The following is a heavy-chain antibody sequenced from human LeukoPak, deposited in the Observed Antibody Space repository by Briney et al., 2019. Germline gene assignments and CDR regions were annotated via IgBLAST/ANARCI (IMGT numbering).Heavy chain of an antibody. CDR3: ARGYSTWVTEGYYYYHYMDV. Sequence: SETLSLTCVVYGGSFSGYYWSWIRQPPGKGLEWIGEINHSGTTNYNPSLKSRITISVDTSKNQFSLKLTSVTAADTAVYYCARGYSTWVTEGYYYYHYMDVWGEGTTVTVSS. V-gene: IGHV4-34*01. CDR2: INHSGTT. CDR1: GGSFSGYY. J-gene: IGHJ6*03. D-gene: IGHD6-13*01.